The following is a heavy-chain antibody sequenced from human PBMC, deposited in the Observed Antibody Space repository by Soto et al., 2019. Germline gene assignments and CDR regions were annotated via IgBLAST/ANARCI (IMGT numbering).Heavy chain of an antibody. J-gene: IGHJ4*02. CDR1: GYTFTNYG. Sequence: QVQLVQSGAEVKKPGASVKVSCKASGYTFTNYGISWVRQAPGHGLEWVGWIGAYNGETNYAQNLQGRVTMTTGTSTSTAYMEPTSLRSDDTAIYYCARDYGVDRGDRFDYWCQGTLVTVSS. V-gene: IGHV1-18*01. D-gene: IGHD4-17*01. CDR3: ARDYGVDRGDRFDY. CDR2: IGAYNGET.